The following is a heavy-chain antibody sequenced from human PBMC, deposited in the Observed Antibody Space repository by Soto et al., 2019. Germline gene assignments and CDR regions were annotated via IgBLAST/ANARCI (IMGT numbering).Heavy chain of an antibody. V-gene: IGHV6-1*01. CDR3: AKGDNLGPKTGYAFDP. Sequence: PSQTLSLTCAISGDSVSSNTASWNWVRQSPSRGLECLGRTYSRSKWYNDYAVSVKSRIIINPDTSKNQFSLQLNSVTPEDTAVYYCAKGDNLGPKTGYAFDPWGQGILVTVSS. D-gene: IGHD5-12*01. J-gene: IGHJ5*02. CDR2: TYSRSKWYN. CDR1: GDSVSSNTAS.